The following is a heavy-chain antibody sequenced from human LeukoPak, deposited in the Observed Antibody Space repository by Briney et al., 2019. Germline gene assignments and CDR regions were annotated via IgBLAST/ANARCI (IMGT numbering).Heavy chain of an antibody. Sequence: PGGSLRLSCAASGFSFNSYEMNWVRQAPGKGLEWVASIKQDGSGKYYVDSVKGRFTISRDNAKNSLYLQMNSLRAEDTAVYYCARDGTSIVGSLDYWGQGTLVTVSS. CDR3: ARDGTSIVGSLDY. CDR2: IKQDGSGK. V-gene: IGHV3-7*05. CDR1: GFSFNSYE. J-gene: IGHJ4*02. D-gene: IGHD1-26*01.